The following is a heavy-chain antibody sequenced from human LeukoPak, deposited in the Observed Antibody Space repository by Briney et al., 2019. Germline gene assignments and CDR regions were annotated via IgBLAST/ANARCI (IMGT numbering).Heavy chain of an antibody. CDR2: ISYDGSNK. V-gene: IGHV3-30-3*01. CDR3: VRGGVEDIVVVPAAEGHAFDI. CDR1: GFTFSSYA. J-gene: IGHJ3*02. D-gene: IGHD2-2*01. Sequence: GGSLRLSCAASGFTFSSYAMHWVRQAPGKGLEWVAVISYDGSNKYYADSVKGRFTISRDNSKNTLYLQMNSLRAEDTAVYCCVRGGVEDIVVVPAAEGHAFDIWGQGTMVTVSS.